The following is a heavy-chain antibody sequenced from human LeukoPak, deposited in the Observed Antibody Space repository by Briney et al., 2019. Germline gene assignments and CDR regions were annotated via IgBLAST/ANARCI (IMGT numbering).Heavy chain of an antibody. J-gene: IGHJ5*02. CDR3: ARVPSHGQGWFDA. CDR2: IYYSGST. V-gene: IGHV4-59*01. Sequence: KPSETLSLTCTVSGGPISSYYWSWIRQPPGKGLEWIGYIYYSGSTNYNPSLKSRATISVDTSKNQFSLKLSSVTAADTAVYYCARVPSHGQGWFDARGQGILVTVSS. CDR1: GGPISSYY.